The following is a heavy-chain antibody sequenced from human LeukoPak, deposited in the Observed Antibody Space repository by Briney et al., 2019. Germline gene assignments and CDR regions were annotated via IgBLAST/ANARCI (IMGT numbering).Heavy chain of an antibody. CDR3: ARGLRGYSYGSPPLY. J-gene: IGHJ4*02. CDR1: GYTFTSYA. Sequence: ASVKVSCKASGYTFTSYAMHWVRQAPGQRLEWMGWINAGNGNTKYSQKFQGRVTIARDTSASTAYMELSSLRSEDTAVYYYARGLRGYSYGSPPLYWGQGTLVTVSS. CDR2: INAGNGNT. D-gene: IGHD5-18*01. V-gene: IGHV1-3*01.